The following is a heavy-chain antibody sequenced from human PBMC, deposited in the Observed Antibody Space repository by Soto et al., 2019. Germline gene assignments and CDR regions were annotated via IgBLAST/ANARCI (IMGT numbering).Heavy chain of an antibody. J-gene: IGHJ4*02. CDR2: IYYTGRT. Sequence: SETLSLTCAASGYFMTNGNYWGWIRQSPGKGLEWIGSIYYTGRTYYNPSLKSRVTMSVDTSKNQFSLKLTSVTAADTAVYYCARDRAAVASTFDYWGPGTLVTVSS. CDR1: GYFMTNGNY. D-gene: IGHD6-13*01. CDR3: ARDRAAVASTFDY. V-gene: IGHV4-38-2*02.